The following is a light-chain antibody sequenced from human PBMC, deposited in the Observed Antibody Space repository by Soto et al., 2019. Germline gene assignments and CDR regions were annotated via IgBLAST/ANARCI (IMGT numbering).Light chain of an antibody. CDR1: QSVSYW. J-gene: IGKJ3*01. V-gene: IGKV1-5*01. Sequence: DIHMTQSPSTLSASVGDRVTITCRVSQSVSYWLAWYQQKPGKAPKLLIHDASSLESGVPSRFRGGGSGQEFTLTISGLQPDDFATYYCQQYGFSFGPGTKVEMK. CDR2: DAS. CDR3: QQYGFS.